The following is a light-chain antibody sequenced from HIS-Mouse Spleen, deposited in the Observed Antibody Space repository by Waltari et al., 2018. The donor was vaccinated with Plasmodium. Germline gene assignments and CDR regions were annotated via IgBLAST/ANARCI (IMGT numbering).Light chain of an antibody. V-gene: IGKV3-20*01. CDR3: QQYGSSPWT. J-gene: IGKJ1*01. CDR2: GAS. CDR1: QSVSSSY. Sequence: EIVLTQSPGTLSLSPGERATLSCRASQSVSSSYLAWYQQKPGQAPRLLIYGASSRATGIPYRVSGRGSGTDFTLTISRLEPEDVAVYYCQQYGSSPWTFGQGTKVEIK.